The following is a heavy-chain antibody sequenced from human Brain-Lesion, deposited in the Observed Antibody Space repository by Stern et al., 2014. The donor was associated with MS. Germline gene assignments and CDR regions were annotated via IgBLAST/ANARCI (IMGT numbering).Heavy chain of an antibody. J-gene: IGHJ4*02. D-gene: IGHD1-26*01. V-gene: IGHV4-39*01. CDR3: ARHDSVPRPSQLYSARDRGPGYFDY. CDR2: IYFSGIT. Sequence: QLQLQESGPGLVKPSETLSLTCTVSGGSISSSTYYWAWIRQPPGKGLEWIGNIYFSGITYYNPPLKSRVTISVDMSKNQFSLKVSSVTAADTAIYYCARHDSVPRPSQLYSARDRGPGYFDYWGQGTLVTVSS. CDR1: GGSISSSTYY.